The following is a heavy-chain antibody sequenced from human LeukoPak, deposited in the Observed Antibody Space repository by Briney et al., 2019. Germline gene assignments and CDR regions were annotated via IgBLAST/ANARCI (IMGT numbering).Heavy chain of an antibody. V-gene: IGHV5-51*01. CDR1: GYRFPSYW. CDR3: ARLGAMVDDYYNYFGMDV. CDR2: IHPSDSNT. J-gene: IGHJ6*02. Sequence: GESLRISCKASGYRFPSYWITWVRQMPGKGLEWMGIIHPSDSNTGYSPSFQGQVTISVDKSTTTAYLQWSSLQASDSAIYYCARLGAMVDDYYNYFGMDVWGQGTTVTVSS. D-gene: IGHD1-26*01.